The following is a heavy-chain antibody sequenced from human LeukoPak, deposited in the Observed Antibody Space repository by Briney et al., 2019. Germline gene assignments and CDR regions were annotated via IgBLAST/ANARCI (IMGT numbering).Heavy chain of an antibody. Sequence: GGSLRLSCAASGFTFSSYGMHWVRQAPGKGLEWVALISYDGSNKYYADSVKGRFTISRDNSKNTLYLQMNSLRAEDTAIYYCAKARDYDILTGQFDYWGQGTLVTVSS. D-gene: IGHD3-9*01. V-gene: IGHV3-30*18. J-gene: IGHJ4*02. CDR2: ISYDGSNK. CDR1: GFTFSSYG. CDR3: AKARDYDILTGQFDY.